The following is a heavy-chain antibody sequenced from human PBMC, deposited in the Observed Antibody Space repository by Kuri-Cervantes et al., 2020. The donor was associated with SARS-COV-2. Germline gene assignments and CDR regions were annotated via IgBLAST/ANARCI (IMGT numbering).Heavy chain of an antibody. Sequence: GGSLRLSCAASGFTFSDYYMSWIRQAPGKGLEWVSYISSSGSTIYYADSVKGRFTISRDNSKNTLYLQMNSLRAEDTGVFYCARGLGSGSGWNLDLWGRGTLVTVSS. V-gene: IGHV3-11*04. CDR3: ARGLGSGSGWNLDL. CDR1: GFTFSDYY. J-gene: IGHJ2*01. D-gene: IGHD6-19*01. CDR2: ISSSGSTI.